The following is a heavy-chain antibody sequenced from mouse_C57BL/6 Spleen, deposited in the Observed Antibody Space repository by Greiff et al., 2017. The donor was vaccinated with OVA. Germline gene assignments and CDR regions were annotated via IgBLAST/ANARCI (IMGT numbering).Heavy chain of an antibody. V-gene: IGHV6-3*01. CDR1: GFTFSNYW. CDR3: TGWILRGFAY. CDR2: IRLKSDNYAT. Sequence: EVKLVESGGGLVQPGGSMKLSCVASGFTFSNYWMNWVRQSPEKGLEWVAQIRLKSDNYATHYAVSVKGRFTISRDDSKSSVYLQMNNLRAEDTGIYYCTGWILRGFAYWGQGTLVTVSA. J-gene: IGHJ3*01.